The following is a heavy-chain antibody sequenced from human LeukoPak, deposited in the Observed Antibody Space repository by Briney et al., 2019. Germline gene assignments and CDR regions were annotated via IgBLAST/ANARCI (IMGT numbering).Heavy chain of an antibody. CDR1: GGSIRSNY. J-gene: IGHJ4*02. D-gene: IGHD1-26*01. V-gene: IGHV4-59*08. CDR2: INYSGNT. CDR3: ARHGQDTGNFYAHFDY. Sequence: KPSETLSLTCTVSGGSIRSNYWSWIRQTPGKGLEWIAYINYSGNTNNNPSLKSRVTISIDTSKSQFSLKLSSVTAADTAIYYCARHGQDTGNFYAHFDYWGQGTLVTV.